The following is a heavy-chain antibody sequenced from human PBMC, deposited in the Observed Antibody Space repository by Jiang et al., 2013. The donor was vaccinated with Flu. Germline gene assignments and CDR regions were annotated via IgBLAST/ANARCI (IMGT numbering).Heavy chain of an antibody. Sequence: QLVESGPGLVKPSETLSLTCTVSGDSITNDFWSWIRQPPGKGLEWIGYISYSGSTDYNPSLKRRVSISIETSRKQISLRLTSVTAADTAVYYCARGDSSWSLYYHGMDVWGKGTTVTVSS. J-gene: IGHJ6*04. V-gene: IGHV4-59*01. CDR1: GDSITNDF. CDR2: ISYSGST. D-gene: IGHD6-13*01. CDR3: ARGDSSWSLYYHGMDV.